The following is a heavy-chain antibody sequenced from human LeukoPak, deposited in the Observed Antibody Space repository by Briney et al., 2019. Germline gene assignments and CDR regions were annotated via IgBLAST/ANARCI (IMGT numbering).Heavy chain of an antibody. CDR3: AREDGRAFDI. CDR1: GGSISSYY. CDR2: IYYSGST. Sequence: LETLSLTCTVSGGSISSYYWSWLRQPPGKGLEWIGYIYYSGSTNYNPSLKSRVTISVDTSKNQFSLKLSSVTAADTAVYYCAREDGRAFDIWGQGTMVTVSS. J-gene: IGHJ3*02. V-gene: IGHV4-59*01. D-gene: IGHD5-24*01.